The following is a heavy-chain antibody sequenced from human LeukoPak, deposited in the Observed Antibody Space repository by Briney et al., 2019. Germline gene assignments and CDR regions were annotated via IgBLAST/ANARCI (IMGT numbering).Heavy chain of an antibody. CDR2: INAGNGNT. Sequence: ASVKVSCKASGYTFTSYAMHWVRQAPGQRLEWMGWINAGNGNTKYSQEFQGRVTITRDTSASTAYMELSSLRSEDMAVYYCARGPRGLSGPRFDYWDQGTLVTVSS. J-gene: IGHJ4*02. D-gene: IGHD3-10*01. CDR1: GYTFTSYA. V-gene: IGHV1-3*03. CDR3: ARGPRGLSGPRFDY.